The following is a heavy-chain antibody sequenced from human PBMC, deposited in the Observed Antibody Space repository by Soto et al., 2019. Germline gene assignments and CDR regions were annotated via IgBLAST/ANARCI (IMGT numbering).Heavy chain of an antibody. CDR1: AFTFHDYA. CDR3: AKGATTSCFSPFEM. CDR2: ISWDSGNI. D-gene: IGHD2-2*01. Sequence: EVQLVESGGGLVQPGRSLRLSCAASAFTFHDYAMHWVRQVPGKGLEWVSGISWDSGNIVYADSVKGRFTISRDNAKNSLYLQMNSLRTEDTAVYFCAKGATTSCFSPFEMWGPGTMVTVSS. V-gene: IGHV3-9*01. J-gene: IGHJ3*02.